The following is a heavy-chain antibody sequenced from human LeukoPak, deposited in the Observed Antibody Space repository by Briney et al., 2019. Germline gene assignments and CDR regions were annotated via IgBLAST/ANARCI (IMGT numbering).Heavy chain of an antibody. D-gene: IGHD1-26*01. V-gene: IGHV3-23*01. Sequence: GGSLRLSCAASGFTFSNFLMTWVRQAPGKGPEWVSAISGSGGDTYYADSVKGRFTISRDDSKNTLYLQMNSLRAEDTAVYYCAKKGATTGDFDYWGQGTLVTVSS. CDR3: AKKGATTGDFDY. CDR1: GFTFSNFL. J-gene: IGHJ4*02. CDR2: ISGSGGDT.